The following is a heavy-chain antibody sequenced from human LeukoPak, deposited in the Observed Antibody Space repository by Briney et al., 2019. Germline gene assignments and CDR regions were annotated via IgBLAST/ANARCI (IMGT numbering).Heavy chain of an antibody. V-gene: IGHV3-23*01. J-gene: IGHJ4*02. CDR3: AKVVAAAGFFDY. D-gene: IGHD6-13*01. CDR1: GFTFSSYA. CDR2: ISGSGGGT. Sequence: GGSLRLSCAASGFTFSSYAMSWVRQAPEKGLEWVSVISGSGGGTFYADSVKGRFTISRDNSKNTLYLQMNSLRAEDTAVYYCAKVVAAAGFFDYWGQGTLVTVSS.